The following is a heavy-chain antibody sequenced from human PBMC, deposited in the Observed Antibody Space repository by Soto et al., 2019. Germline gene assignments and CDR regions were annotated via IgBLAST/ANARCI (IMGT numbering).Heavy chain of an antibody. V-gene: IGHV3-23*01. D-gene: IGHD6-13*01. CDR1: GFTFNNFH. CDR3: GKTTYSRSWYF. J-gene: IGHJ4*02. CDR2: ISDSGSDT. Sequence: VSGGGLVQPGGSLRLSCAGSGFTFNNFHMTWVRHVPGKGLEWVSSISDSGSDTFYADSVRGRFAISRDNSKSTLYLQMNSLRVDDTAIYYCGKTTYSRSWYFWGQGTLVTVSS.